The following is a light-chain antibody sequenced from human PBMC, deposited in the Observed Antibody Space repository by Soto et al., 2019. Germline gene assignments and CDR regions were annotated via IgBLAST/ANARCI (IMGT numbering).Light chain of an antibody. CDR3: QHYNSWA. Sequence: DVQMTQSPSTLSASVGDRVTITCRASQTIGSLLAWYQQKPGKAPNLLIYKASSLESGVPSRFSGGGFGTEFTLTITGLQPDDFATYYCQHYNSWAFGQGTKVEI. J-gene: IGKJ1*01. CDR1: QTIGSL. CDR2: KAS. V-gene: IGKV1-5*03.